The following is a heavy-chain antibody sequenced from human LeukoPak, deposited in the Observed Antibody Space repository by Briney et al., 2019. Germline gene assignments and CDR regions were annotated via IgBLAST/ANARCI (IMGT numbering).Heavy chain of an antibody. J-gene: IGHJ3*02. CDR2: INQDGSEK. D-gene: IGHD6-19*01. V-gene: IGHV3-7*01. CDR1: GFTFSSYW. Sequence: PGGSLRLSCAASGFTFSSYWMTWVRQAPGKGLEWVANINQDGSEKYYVDSVKGRFTISRDNAKNSLYLQMNSLRAEDTAVYYCAKDWQWTAVALYVFDIWGQGTMVTVSS. CDR3: AKDWQWTAVALYVFDI.